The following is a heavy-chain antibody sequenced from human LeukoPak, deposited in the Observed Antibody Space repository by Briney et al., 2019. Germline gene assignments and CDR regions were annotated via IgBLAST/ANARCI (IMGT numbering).Heavy chain of an antibody. CDR3: ATGDSGSYYGFGAFDI. CDR1: GYTLTELS. Sequence: ASVKVPCKVSGYTLTELSMHWVRQAPGKGLEWMGGFDPEDGETIYAQKFQGRVTMTEDTSTDTAYMELSSLRSEDTAVYYCATGDSGSYYGFGAFDIWGQGTMVTVSS. CDR2: FDPEDGET. D-gene: IGHD1-26*01. J-gene: IGHJ3*02. V-gene: IGHV1-24*01.